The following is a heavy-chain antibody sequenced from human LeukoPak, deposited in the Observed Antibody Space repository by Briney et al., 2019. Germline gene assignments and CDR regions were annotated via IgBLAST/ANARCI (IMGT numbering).Heavy chain of an antibody. J-gene: IGHJ5*02. CDR3: ARVLSIVVVPGATLWFDP. Sequence: SETVSLTCAVYGGSFSGYYWSWIRQPPGKGLEWIGDVNYCGSTNYNPSLKSRVTISVDTSKNQFSLKLSSVTAADTAVYHCARVLSIVVVPGATLWFDPWGQGTLVTVCS. V-gene: IGHV4-34*01. CDR1: GGSFSGYY. D-gene: IGHD2-2*01. CDR2: VNYCGST.